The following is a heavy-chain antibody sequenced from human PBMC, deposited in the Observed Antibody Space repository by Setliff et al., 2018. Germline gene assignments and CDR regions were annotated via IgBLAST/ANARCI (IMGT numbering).Heavy chain of an antibody. CDR2: IKHDGSEK. Sequence: GGSLRLSCAASGFTFSRYWMSWVRQAPGKGLEWVANIKHDGSEKNYVDSVKGRFTISRDNAENSLYLQMNSLRAEDTAVYYCARDHIYRGGSWYDYFDSWGQGTLVTVSS. CDR3: ARDHIYRGGSWYDYFDS. CDR1: GFTFSRYW. D-gene: IGHD2-15*01. V-gene: IGHV3-7*01. J-gene: IGHJ4*02.